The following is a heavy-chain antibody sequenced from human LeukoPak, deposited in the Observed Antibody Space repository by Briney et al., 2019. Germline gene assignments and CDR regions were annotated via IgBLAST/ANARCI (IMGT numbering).Heavy chain of an antibody. CDR3: ARAGYGSTWFQN. CDR2: IYYSGST. V-gene: IGHV4-59*01. CDR1: GDSLSDYY. D-gene: IGHD6-13*01. J-gene: IGHJ1*01. Sequence: SETLSLTCSVSGDSLSDYYWSWIRQPPGRGLEWIGSIYYSGSTNYNPSLKSRLTISVGTSKNQFSPKLSSVTTADTAVYFCARAGYGSTWFQNWGQGTLVTVSS.